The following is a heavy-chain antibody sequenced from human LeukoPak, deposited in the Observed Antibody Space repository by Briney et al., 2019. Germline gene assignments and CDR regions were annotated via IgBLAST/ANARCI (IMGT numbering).Heavy chain of an antibody. CDR2: ISSSSSYI. Sequence: GGSLRLSCAASGFTFSSYSMNWVGPAPGKGLEWVSSISSSSSYIYYADSVKGRFTISRDNAKNSLYLQMNSLRAEDTAVYYCARDGDILTGYYNQRNWFDPWGQGTLVTVSS. D-gene: IGHD3-9*01. J-gene: IGHJ5*02. CDR3: ARDGDILTGYYNQRNWFDP. V-gene: IGHV3-21*01. CDR1: GFTFSSYS.